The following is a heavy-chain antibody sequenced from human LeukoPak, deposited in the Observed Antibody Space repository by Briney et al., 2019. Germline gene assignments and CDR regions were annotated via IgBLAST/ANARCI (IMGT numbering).Heavy chain of an antibody. Sequence: GGSLRLSCAASGFTFTSYSMNWVRQAPGKGLEWVSTISGGGGNTYYADSVKGRFTISRDNSKNTLYLQVNSLRDEDTAVYYCAKGGKWDVTPFDYWGEGTLVTVSS. CDR3: AKGGKWDVTPFDY. D-gene: IGHD1-26*01. CDR1: GFTFTSYS. J-gene: IGHJ4*02. CDR2: ISGGGGNT. V-gene: IGHV3-23*01.